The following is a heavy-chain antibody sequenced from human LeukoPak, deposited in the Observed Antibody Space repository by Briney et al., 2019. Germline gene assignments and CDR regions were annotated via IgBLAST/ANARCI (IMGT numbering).Heavy chain of an antibody. V-gene: IGHV3-64*01. D-gene: IGHD5-18*01. CDR2: ISDNGAST. CDR1: GFSFRSFA. CDR3: ARDNGYSYGPVDY. Sequence: QPGGSLRLSCAASGFSFRSFAMHWVRQAPGKGLEYISAISDNGASTYYAKSVKGRFTISRDNSQNTPWLQMGNLRAEDMAVYYCARDNGYSYGPVDYWGQGTLVTVSS. J-gene: IGHJ4*02.